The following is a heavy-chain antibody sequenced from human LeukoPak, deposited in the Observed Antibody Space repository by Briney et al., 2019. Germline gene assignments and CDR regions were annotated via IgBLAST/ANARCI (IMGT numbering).Heavy chain of an antibody. V-gene: IGHV5-51*01. CDR1: GYSFTSYW. CDR3: ARHRRHYYGSGKGYFDY. Sequence: GESLKISCKGSGYSFTSYWIGWVRQMPGKGLEWMGIIYPGDSDTRYSPSFQGQVTISADKSISAAYLQWSSLKASDTAMYYCARHRRHYYGSGKGYFDYWGQGTLVTVSS. CDR2: IYPGDSDT. J-gene: IGHJ4*02. D-gene: IGHD3-10*01.